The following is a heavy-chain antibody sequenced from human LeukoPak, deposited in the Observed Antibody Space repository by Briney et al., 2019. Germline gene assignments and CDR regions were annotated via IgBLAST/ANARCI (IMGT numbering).Heavy chain of an antibody. V-gene: IGHV3-74*01. D-gene: IGHD6-19*01. Sequence: PGGSLRLSCAASGFTFSSYWMHWVCQAPGKGLVSVSRINTDGSSTDYADSVKGRFTISRDNAKNTLFLQMDSLRAEDTAVYYCVRGSNDWVGVDYWGQGALGSVSS. J-gene: IGHJ4*02. CDR3: VRGSNDWVGVDY. CDR1: GFTFSSYW. CDR2: INTDGSST.